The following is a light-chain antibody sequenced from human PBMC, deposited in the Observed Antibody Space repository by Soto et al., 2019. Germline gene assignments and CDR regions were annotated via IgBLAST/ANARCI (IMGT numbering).Light chain of an antibody. CDR3: LLYYDTLRV. V-gene: IGLV7-46*01. CDR2: DTT. Sequence: QAVVTQEPSLTVSPGGTVTLTCGSNTGALTTGHFPYWFQQKPGQAPRALIFDTTRKHSWTPARFSGSLLGGKAALTLSGAQPEDEADYYCLLYYDTLRVFGGGTKLTVL. CDR1: TGALTTGHF. J-gene: IGLJ2*01.